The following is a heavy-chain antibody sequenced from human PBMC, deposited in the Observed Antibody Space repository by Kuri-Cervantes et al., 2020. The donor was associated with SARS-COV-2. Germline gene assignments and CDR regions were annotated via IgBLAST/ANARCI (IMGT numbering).Heavy chain of an antibody. CDR2: IYYSGST. D-gene: IGHD5-18*01. CDR3: AKTPGYSYGALYFDY. J-gene: IGHJ4*02. Sequence: SETLSLTCTVAGGSISSYYWSWIRQPPGKGLEWIGYIYYSGSTNYNPSIKSRVTISVDKSKNQFSLKLSSVTAADTAVYYCAKTPGYSYGALYFDYWGQGTLVTVSS. CDR1: GGSISSYY. V-gene: IGHV4-59*12.